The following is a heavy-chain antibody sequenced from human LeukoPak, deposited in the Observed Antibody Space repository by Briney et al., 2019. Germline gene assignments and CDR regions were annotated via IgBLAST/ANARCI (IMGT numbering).Heavy chain of an antibody. D-gene: IGHD1-26*01. V-gene: IGHV1-69*01. CDR2: IIPIFGTA. Sequence: GASVTVSCKASGGTFSSYAISWVRQAPGQGLEWMGGIIPIFGTANYAQKFQGRVTITADESTSTAYMELSSLRSEDTAVYYCARVNGYRGSYSGDDYWGQGTLVTVSS. J-gene: IGHJ4*02. CDR3: ARVNGYRGSYSGDDY. CDR1: GGTFSSYA.